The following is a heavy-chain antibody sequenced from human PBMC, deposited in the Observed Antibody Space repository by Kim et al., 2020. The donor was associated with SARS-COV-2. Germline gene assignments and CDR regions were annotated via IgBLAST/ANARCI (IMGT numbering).Heavy chain of an antibody. CDR2: INTDGSST. CDR3: ARGSNGPY. CDR1: GFTFSSYW. Sequence: GGSLRLSCAASGFTFSSYWMYWVRQAPGKGLLWVSCINTDGSSTSYADSVKGRFTISRDNANNTLYLQMNSLRAEDTAVYYCARGSNGPYWGQGTLVTVS. V-gene: IGHV3-74*01. J-gene: IGHJ4*02.